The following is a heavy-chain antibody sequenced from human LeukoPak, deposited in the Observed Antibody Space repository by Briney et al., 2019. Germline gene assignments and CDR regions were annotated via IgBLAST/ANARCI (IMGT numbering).Heavy chain of an antibody. CDR1: GFTVSSNY. J-gene: IGHJ4*02. D-gene: IGHD3-22*01. V-gene: IGHV3-53*01. CDR3: ARYLYDSSGYPYYFDY. CDR2: IYSGGST. Sequence: QPGGSLRLSCVASGFTVSSNYMSWVRQAPGKGLEWVSVIYSGGSTYYADSVKGRFTISKDNSKNTLYLQMNSLRAEDTAVYYCARYLYDSSGYPYYFDYWGQGTLVTVSS.